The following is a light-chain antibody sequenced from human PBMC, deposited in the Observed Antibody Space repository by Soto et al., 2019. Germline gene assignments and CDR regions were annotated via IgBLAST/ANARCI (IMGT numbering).Light chain of an antibody. Sequence: QYVLTQPASVSGSPGQSITISCTGTSSDVGGYNYVSWYQQHPGKAPKLMIYEVTNRPSGVSNRFSGSKSGNTASLTISGLQAEDEADYYCSSYTSSSTLYVIGTGTKVTVL. J-gene: IGLJ1*01. CDR3: SSYTSSSTLYV. CDR1: SSDVGGYNY. CDR2: EVT. V-gene: IGLV2-14*01.